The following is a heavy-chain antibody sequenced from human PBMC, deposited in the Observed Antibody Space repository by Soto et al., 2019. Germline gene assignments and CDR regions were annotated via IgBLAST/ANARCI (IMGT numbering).Heavy chain of an antibody. J-gene: IGHJ4*02. D-gene: IGHD5-12*01. CDR1: GGTFSSLG. Sequence: QVQLVQSGAEVKRPGSSVKVSCEASGGTFSSLGFTWVRQAPGQGLEWMGGIIPISGRTTFAPKFLGRVTTTADESTRTTYIELTALTSDDTAIYYCATRGTQGRWLECADYWGQGTLVTVSS. CDR2: IIPISGRT. CDR3: ATRGTQGRWLECADY. V-gene: IGHV1-69*01.